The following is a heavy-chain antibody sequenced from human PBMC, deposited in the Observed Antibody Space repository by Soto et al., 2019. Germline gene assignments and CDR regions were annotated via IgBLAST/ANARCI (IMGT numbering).Heavy chain of an antibody. CDR1: GGSFSGYY. V-gene: IGHV4-59*01. Sequence: SETLSLTCAVNGGSFSGYYWSWIRQPPGKGLEWIGYIYYSGSTDYNPSLKGRVTISVDTSKNQFSLKLRSVTAADTAVYYCARVGGVAARTFDYWGQGTLVTVSS. CDR3: ARVGGVAARTFDY. D-gene: IGHD6-6*01. CDR2: IYYSGST. J-gene: IGHJ4*02.